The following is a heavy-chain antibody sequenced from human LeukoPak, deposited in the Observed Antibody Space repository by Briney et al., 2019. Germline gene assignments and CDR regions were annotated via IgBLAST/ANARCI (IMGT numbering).Heavy chain of an antibody. Sequence: PSETLSLTCTVSGGSISSYYWSWIRQPPGKGLEWIGYIYYSGSTNYNPSLKSRVTISVDTSKNQFSLKLSSVTAEDTAVYYCARSGRYYYGSGSYPPGPGYWGQGTLVTVSS. CDR1: GGSISSYY. CDR2: IYYSGST. V-gene: IGHV4-59*01. CDR3: ARSGRYYYGSGSYPPGPGY. D-gene: IGHD3-10*01. J-gene: IGHJ4*02.